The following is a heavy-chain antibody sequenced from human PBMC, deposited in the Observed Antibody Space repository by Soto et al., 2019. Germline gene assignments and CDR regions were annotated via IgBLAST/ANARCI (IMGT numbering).Heavy chain of an antibody. Sequence: GGSLRLSCAASGFTFSDYYMSWIRQDPGQGMERVSYISSSSTYTNYADSVRGRLTSSRDNAKKSLYMQMNSMRAEETAVYYCARSYSSSWYGISPYWGQGTLGTVSS. CDR3: ARSYSSSWYGISPY. CDR1: GFTFSDYY. V-gene: IGHV3-11*06. J-gene: IGHJ4*02. CDR2: ISSSSTYT. D-gene: IGHD6-13*01.